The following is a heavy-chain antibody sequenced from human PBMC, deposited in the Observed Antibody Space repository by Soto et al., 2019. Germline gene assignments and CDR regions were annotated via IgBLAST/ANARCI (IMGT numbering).Heavy chain of an antibody. CDR1: GFAFSSHP. CDR3: ARRAFGSSRSFDI. V-gene: IGHV3-23*01. J-gene: IGHJ3*02. D-gene: IGHD6-6*01. Sequence: PGGSVRLSCAASGFAFSSHPMSWVRQAPERGLEWVSGISDSGDLTYNADSVKGRFTISRDNSENTLFLQMNSLRAEDTAVYYCARRAFGSSRSFDIWGQGTMVTVSS. CDR2: ISDSGDLT.